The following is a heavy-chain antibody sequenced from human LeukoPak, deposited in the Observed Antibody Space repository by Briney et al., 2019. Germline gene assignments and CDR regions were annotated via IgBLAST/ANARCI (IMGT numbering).Heavy chain of an antibody. D-gene: IGHD3-9*01. CDR1: GYTFTSYY. CDR2: INLSGGST. Sequence: ASVKVSCKASGYTFTSYYMHWVRQAPGQGLEWMGIINLSGGSTSYAQKFQGRVTMTRDTSTSTVYMDLSSLRSEDTAVYYCARAPVRRYDILTGYFRAFDIWGQGTMVTVSS. V-gene: IGHV1-46*03. CDR3: ARAPVRRYDILTGYFRAFDI. J-gene: IGHJ3*02.